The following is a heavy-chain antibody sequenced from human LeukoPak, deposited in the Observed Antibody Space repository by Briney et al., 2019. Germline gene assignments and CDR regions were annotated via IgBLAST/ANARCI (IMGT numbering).Heavy chain of an antibody. J-gene: IGHJ4*02. CDR1: GGSLNSYY. CDR3: ARLFHPALSGNYPFDY. CDR2: IYYSGST. D-gene: IGHD1-26*01. V-gene: IGHV4-59*01. Sequence: SETLSLTCTVSGGSLNSYYWSWIRQPPGKGLEWIAYIYYSGSTSYNPSLKSRVTISVYTSKNQFSLKLNSVTAADTAMYYCARLFHPALSGNYPFDYWGQGTLVTVSS.